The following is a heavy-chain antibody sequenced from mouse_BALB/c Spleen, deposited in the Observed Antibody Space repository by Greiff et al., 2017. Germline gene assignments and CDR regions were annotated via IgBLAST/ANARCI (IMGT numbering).Heavy chain of an antibody. CDR2: ISYSGST. V-gene: IGHV3-2*02. Sequence: EVKLVESGPGLVKPSQSLSLTCTVTGYSITSDYAWNWIRQFPGNKLEWMGYISYSGSTSYNPSLKSRISITRDTSKNQFFLQLNSVTTEDTATYYCARVTTSAMDYWGQGTSVTVSS. D-gene: IGHD2-3*01. CDR1: GYSITSDYA. J-gene: IGHJ4*01. CDR3: ARVTTSAMDY.